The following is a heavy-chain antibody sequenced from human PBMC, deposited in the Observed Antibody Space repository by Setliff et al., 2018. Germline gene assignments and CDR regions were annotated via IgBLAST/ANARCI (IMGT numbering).Heavy chain of an antibody. CDR3: TRASSIAVAGSSI. D-gene: IGHD6-19*01. Sequence: GGSLRLSCTASGFTFGDYAMSWVRQAPGKGLEWVGFIRSKAYGGTTEYAASVKGRFTISRDDSKSIAYLQMNSLQTEDTAVYYCTRASSIAVAGSSIWGQGTLVTVSS. CDR1: GFTFGDYA. J-gene: IGHJ4*02. CDR2: IRSKAYGGTT. V-gene: IGHV3-49*04.